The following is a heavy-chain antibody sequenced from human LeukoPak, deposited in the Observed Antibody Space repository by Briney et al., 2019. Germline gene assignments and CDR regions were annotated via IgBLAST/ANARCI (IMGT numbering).Heavy chain of an antibody. Sequence: ASVKVSCKASGYTFTGYYMHWVRQAPGQGLEWMGCINPNSGGTNYAQKFQGRVTMTRDTSISTAYMELSRLRSDDTAVYYCARDSPDKAAARMDVWGKGTTVTVSS. CDR3: ARDSPDKAAARMDV. CDR1: GYTFTGYY. CDR2: INPNSGGT. V-gene: IGHV1-2*02. D-gene: IGHD6-13*01. J-gene: IGHJ6*04.